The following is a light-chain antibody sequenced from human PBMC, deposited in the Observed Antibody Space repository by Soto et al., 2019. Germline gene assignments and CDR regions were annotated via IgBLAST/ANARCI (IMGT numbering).Light chain of an antibody. CDR1: QDINVY. Sequence: DIQLTQSPSFLSASVGDTVTITCRASQDINVYLNWYQQKPGEVPKLLIYSASTLHNGVPSRLTGSGSETDFTLTITSLQPEDFATYYCQHGYVAPYSFGQGTKVDIK. J-gene: IGKJ2*03. V-gene: IGKV1-39*01. CDR3: QHGYVAPYS. CDR2: SAS.